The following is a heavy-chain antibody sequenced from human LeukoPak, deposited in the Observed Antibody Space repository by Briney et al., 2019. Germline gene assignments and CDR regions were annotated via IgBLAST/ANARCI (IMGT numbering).Heavy chain of an antibody. CDR1: GFTFSSYE. Sequence: GGSLRLSCAASGFTFSSYEMNWVRQAPGKGLEWVSYISSSGSTYYADSVKGRFTISRDNSKSTLYIQMNSLRAEDTAVYYCARAKPKNMVRGLIMRRESRYYFDYWGQGTLVTVSS. CDR3: ARAKPKNMVRGLIMRRESRYYFDY. CDR2: ISSSGST. D-gene: IGHD3-10*01. V-gene: IGHV3-48*03. J-gene: IGHJ4*02.